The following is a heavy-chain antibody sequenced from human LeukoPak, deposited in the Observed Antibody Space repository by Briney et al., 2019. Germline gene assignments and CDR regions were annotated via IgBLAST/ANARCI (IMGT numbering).Heavy chain of an antibody. Sequence: GGSLRLSCAASGFTFSTYAMHWVRQAPGKGLEYVSAISTNGVGTYYANSVKGRFTMSRDNSKNTLYLQMGSLRAEDMAVYYCARWSSTSCYDYWGQGTLVTVSS. D-gene: IGHD2-2*01. J-gene: IGHJ4*02. V-gene: IGHV3-64*01. CDR3: ARWSSTSCYDY. CDR2: ISTNGVGT. CDR1: GFTFSTYA.